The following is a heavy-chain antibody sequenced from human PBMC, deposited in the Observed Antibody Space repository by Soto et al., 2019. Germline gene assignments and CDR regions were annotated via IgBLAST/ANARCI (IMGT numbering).Heavy chain of an antibody. D-gene: IGHD1-1*01. CDR3: ARHGGYNWNDDYYGMDV. CDR2: IYPGDSDT. V-gene: IGHV5-51*01. CDR1: GYSFTSYW. J-gene: IGHJ6*02. Sequence: GESLKISCSGSGYSFTSYWSGWVRQIPGKGLEWMGIIYPGDSDTRYSPSFQGQVTISAEKSISTAYLQWSSLKASDTAMYYCARHGGYNWNDDYYGMDVWGQGTTVTVS.